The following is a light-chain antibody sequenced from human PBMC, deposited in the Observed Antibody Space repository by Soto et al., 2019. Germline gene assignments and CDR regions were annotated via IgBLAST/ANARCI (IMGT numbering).Light chain of an antibody. CDR2: GAS. CDR1: QSVSSNY. CDR3: QQYGSSLYT. V-gene: IGKV3-20*01. Sequence: EIVWTQSPGTLSLSPGERATLACRASQSVSSNYLAWYQQKPGQAPRLLIYGASDRAPGIPDRFSGSGSGTDFALTISRLEPEDFAVYYCQQYGSSLYTFGQGTKLEIK. J-gene: IGKJ2*01.